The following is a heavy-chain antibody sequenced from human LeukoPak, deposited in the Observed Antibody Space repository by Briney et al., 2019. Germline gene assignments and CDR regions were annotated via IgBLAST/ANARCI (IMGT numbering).Heavy chain of an antibody. CDR2: IYTSGST. D-gene: IGHD3-16*01. Sequence: SETLSLTCTVSGGSISSHYWSWLRQPAGKGLEWIGRIYTSGSTNYNPSLKSRVTMSVDTSKNQFSLKLSSVTAADTAVYYCARDLHLSWGALDPWGQGTLVTVSS. CDR1: GGSISSHY. V-gene: IGHV4-4*07. J-gene: IGHJ5*02. CDR3: ARDLHLSWGALDP.